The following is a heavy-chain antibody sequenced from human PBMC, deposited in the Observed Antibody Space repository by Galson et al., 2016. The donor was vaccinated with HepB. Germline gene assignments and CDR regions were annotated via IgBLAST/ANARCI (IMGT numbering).Heavy chain of an antibody. CDR2: ITGGGRHT. Sequence: SLRLSCAASGFTFSNCAMTWVRQAPGKGLEWVSAITGGGRHTYYADSVKGRFTISRDNSKNTLYLQMNSLRAEDTAVYYCATSNSCSGSDWRITDYWGQGTLVTVSS. CDR1: GFTFSNCA. V-gene: IGHV3-23*01. J-gene: IGHJ4*02. D-gene: IGHD5-12*01. CDR3: ATSNSCSGSDWRITDY.